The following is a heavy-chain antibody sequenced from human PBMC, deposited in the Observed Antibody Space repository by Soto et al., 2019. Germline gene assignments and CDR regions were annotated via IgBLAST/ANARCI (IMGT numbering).Heavy chain of an antibody. CDR3: AREYSSSWYDLYYYYYGMDV. CDR2: INAGNGNT. Sequence: ASVKVSCKASGYTFTSYAMHWVRQAPGQRLEWMGWINAGNGNTKYSQKFQGRVTTTRDTSASTAYMELSSLRSEDTAVYYCAREYSSSWYDLYYYYYGMDVWGQGTTVTVS. V-gene: IGHV1-3*01. D-gene: IGHD6-13*01. CDR1: GYTFTSYA. J-gene: IGHJ6*02.